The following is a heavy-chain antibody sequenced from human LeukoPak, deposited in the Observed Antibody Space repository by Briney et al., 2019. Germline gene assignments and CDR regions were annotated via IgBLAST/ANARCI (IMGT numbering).Heavy chain of an antibody. V-gene: IGHV4-59*01. CDR3: ARGVRWLQLSYFDY. CDR2: IYYSGST. J-gene: IGHJ4*02. Sequence: PSETLSLTCTVSGGSISSYYWSWIRQPPGKGLEWIGYIYYSGSTNYNPSLKSRVTISVDTSKNQFSLKLRSVTAADTAVYYCARGVRWLQLSYFDYWGQGTLVTVSS. CDR1: GGSISSYY. D-gene: IGHD5-24*01.